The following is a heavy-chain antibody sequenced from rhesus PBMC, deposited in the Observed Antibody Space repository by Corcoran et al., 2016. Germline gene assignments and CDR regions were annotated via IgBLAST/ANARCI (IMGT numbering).Heavy chain of an antibody. Sequence: QVQLQESGPGLVKPSETLSLTCAVSGGSISSNYWSWIRKPPGKGLEWSGRISGSGGSTDYNPALNSRVTISTNTYKNQFSLKLSSVTAADTAVYYCAREHPYSNYLDYWGQGVLVTVSS. J-gene: IGHJ4*01. V-gene: IGHV4-173*01. CDR2: ISGSGGST. CDR3: AREHPYSNYLDY. D-gene: IGHD4-23*01. CDR1: GGSISSNY.